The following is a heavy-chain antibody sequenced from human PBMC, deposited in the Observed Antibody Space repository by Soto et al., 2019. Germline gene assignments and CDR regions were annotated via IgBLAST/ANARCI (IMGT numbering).Heavy chain of an antibody. Sequence: QVTLKESGPVLVQPTETLTLRCTVSGLSISDSEMGVSGIRQPPGKALEWLAHIDSSGEKSYRTFLKSRLTISKDTSKSQIVLIMTNMDPADKGTYYCARRHLAVSVSPWFDPWGQGILVTVSS. CDR2: IDSSGEK. J-gene: IGHJ5*02. V-gene: IGHV2-26*01. CDR1: GLSISDSEMG. CDR3: ARRHLAVSVSPWFDP.